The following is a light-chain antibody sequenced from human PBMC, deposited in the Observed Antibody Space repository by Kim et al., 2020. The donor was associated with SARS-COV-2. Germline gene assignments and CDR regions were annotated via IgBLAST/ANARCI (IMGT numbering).Light chain of an antibody. CDR2: AAS. V-gene: IGKV1-27*01. Sequence: DIQMTQSPSSLSASVGDRVSITCRASQDISNNLAWFQHKPGKAPKLLIYAASALHSEVPSRFSGSGSGTDFTLTISNLQPEDVATFYCQSYNRAPWTFGQGTKVEIK. CDR1: QDISNN. J-gene: IGKJ1*01. CDR3: QSYNRAPWT.